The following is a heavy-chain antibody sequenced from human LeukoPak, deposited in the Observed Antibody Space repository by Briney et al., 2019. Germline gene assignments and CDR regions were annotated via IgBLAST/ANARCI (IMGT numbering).Heavy chain of an antibody. J-gene: IGHJ5*02. D-gene: IGHD6-13*01. CDR3: ATQIAAAPNWFDP. V-gene: IGHV3-23*01. Sequence: GGSLRLSCAASGFTFSSYAMSRVRQAPGKGLEWVSAISGSGGSTYYADSVKGRFTISRDNSKNTLYLQMNSLRAEDTAVYYCATQIAAAPNWFDPWGQGTLVTVSS. CDR2: ISGSGGST. CDR1: GFTFSSYA.